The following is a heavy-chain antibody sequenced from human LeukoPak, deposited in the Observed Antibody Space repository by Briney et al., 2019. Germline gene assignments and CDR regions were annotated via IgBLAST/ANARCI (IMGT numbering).Heavy chain of an antibody. J-gene: IGHJ5*02. D-gene: IGHD6-6*01. CDR1: GFTFSSYG. CDR3: AKDARPVSYNWFDP. V-gene: IGHV3-30*02. CDR2: IRYDGSNK. Sequence: GGSLRLSCAASGFTFSSYGMRWVRQAPGKGLEWVAFIRYDGSNKYYADSVKGRFTISRDNSKNTLYLQMNSLRAEDTAVYYCAKDARPVSYNWFDPWGQGTLVTVSS.